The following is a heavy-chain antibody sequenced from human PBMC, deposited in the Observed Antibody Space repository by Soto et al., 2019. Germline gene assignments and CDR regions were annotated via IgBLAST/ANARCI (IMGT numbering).Heavy chain of an antibody. CDR3: TKGGTVTFDY. CDR2: VFFDGNYK. Sequence: QVQFMQSGGGVVQPGKSLRLSCATSGITFSRYAMHWVRQAPGKRLEWVAVVFFDGNYKNYGDSVKGRFTVSRDNSKNTTYLQMHGLRPEDTAVYYCTKGGTVTFDYWGQGSLVTVSS. D-gene: IGHD4-17*01. CDR1: GITFSRYA. J-gene: IGHJ4*02. V-gene: IGHV3-30*18.